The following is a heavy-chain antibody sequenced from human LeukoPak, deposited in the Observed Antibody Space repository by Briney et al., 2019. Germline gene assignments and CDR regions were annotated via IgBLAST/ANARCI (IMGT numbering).Heavy chain of an antibody. CDR1: GFTFDDYG. V-gene: IGHV3-20*04. CDR3: AREGGSSSWRDY. CDR2: INWNGGST. Sequence: AGGSLRLSCAASGFTFDDYGMSWVRQAPGRGLNWVSGINWNGGSTGYADSVKGRFTISRDNAKNSLYLQMNSLRAEDTALYYCAREGGSSSWRDYWGQGTLVTVSS. J-gene: IGHJ4*02. D-gene: IGHD6-13*01.